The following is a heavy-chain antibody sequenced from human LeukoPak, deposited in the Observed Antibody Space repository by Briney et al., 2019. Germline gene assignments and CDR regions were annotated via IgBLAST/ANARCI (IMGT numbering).Heavy chain of an antibody. V-gene: IGHV4-59*08. D-gene: IGHD6-13*01. CDR2: IYYSGST. CDR1: GGSISSYY. CDR3: ARQSGIAAAGPLDDAFDI. J-gene: IGHJ3*02. Sequence: SETLSLTCTVSGGSISSYYWSWIRHPPGKGLEWIGYIYYSGSTNYNPSLKSRVTISVDTSKNQFSLKLSSVTAADTAVYYCARQSGIAAAGPLDDAFDIWGQGTMVTVSS.